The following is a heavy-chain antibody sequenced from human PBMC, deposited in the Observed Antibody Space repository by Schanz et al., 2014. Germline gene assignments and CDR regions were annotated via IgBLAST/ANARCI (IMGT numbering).Heavy chain of an antibody. CDR3: ARDRGHGDLPGDI. J-gene: IGHJ3*02. CDR1: GGSVSSGGAY. V-gene: IGHV4-31*03. Sequence: QVQLQESGPGLVKPSQTLSLTCTVSGGSVSSGGAYWSWIRQHPGKGLEWIGFISYSGSTYYNPSLKSRVTISVDTSKNQFSLNLSSATAADTAVYYCARDRGHGDLPGDIWGQGTMXTVSS. CDR2: ISYSGST. D-gene: IGHD4-17*01.